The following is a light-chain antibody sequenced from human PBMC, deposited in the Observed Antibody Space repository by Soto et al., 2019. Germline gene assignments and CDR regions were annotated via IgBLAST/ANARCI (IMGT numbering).Light chain of an antibody. CDR3: MQSLQTPPFT. V-gene: IGKV2-28*01. CDR2: LGS. J-gene: IGKJ3*01. CDR1: QSLLHSNGYNY. Sequence: VMTQSPLSLPVSPGEPASISCRSSQSLLHSNGYNYLDWYLQKPGQSPQLLIYLGSKRDSGVPDRFRGSGSGTDFTLKISRVEAEVVGVYFCMQSLQTPPFTFGPGTKVDIK.